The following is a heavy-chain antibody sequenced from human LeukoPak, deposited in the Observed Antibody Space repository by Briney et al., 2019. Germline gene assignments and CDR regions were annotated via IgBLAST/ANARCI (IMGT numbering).Heavy chain of an antibody. CDR1: GFTFSSYS. Sequence: GGSLRLSCAASGFTFSSYSMNWVRQAPGKGLEWVSYISSSSSTIYYADSVKGRFTISRDNAKNSLYLQMNSLRSEDTAVYYCARGSMVGDSFDYWGQGALLTVSS. D-gene: IGHD3-10*01. V-gene: IGHV3-48*01. CDR3: ARGSMVGDSFDY. J-gene: IGHJ4*02. CDR2: ISSSSSTI.